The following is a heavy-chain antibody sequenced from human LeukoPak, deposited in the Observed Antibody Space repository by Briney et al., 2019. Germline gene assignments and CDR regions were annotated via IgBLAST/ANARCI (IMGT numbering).Heavy chain of an antibody. V-gene: IGHV3-30*04. CDR3: ARDSSLIGVGALSGMDV. D-gene: IGHD1-26*01. CDR2: ISYDGSNK. Sequence: GGSLRLSCAASGFTFSSYAMHWVRQAPGKGLEWVAVISYDGSNKYYADSVKGRFTISRDNSKNTLYLQMNSLRAEDTAVYYCARDSSLIGVGALSGMDVWAQGTTVTVSS. J-gene: IGHJ6*02. CDR1: GFTFSSYA.